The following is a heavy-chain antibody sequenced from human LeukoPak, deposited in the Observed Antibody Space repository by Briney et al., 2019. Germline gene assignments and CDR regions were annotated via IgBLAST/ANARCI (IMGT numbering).Heavy chain of an antibody. CDR1: GGSFRGYY. D-gene: IGHD5-12*01. Sequence: SETLSPTAAVHGGSFRGYYGSWIPHPPGKGREGIGEINHSGSTNYNPSLKSRVTISVDTSKNQFSLKLSSVTAADTAVYYCARGRGYGNSYYFDYWGQGTLVTVSS. CDR2: INHSGST. J-gene: IGHJ4*02. CDR3: ARGRGYGNSYYFDY. V-gene: IGHV4-34*01.